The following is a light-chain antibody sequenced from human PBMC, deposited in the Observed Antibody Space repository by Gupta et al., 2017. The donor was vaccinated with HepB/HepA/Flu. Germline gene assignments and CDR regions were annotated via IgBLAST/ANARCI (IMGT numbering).Light chain of an antibody. Sequence: ELVMTQSPVTLSLSPGERATLSCRASQSIGSGLAWYQQTPGQTPSLLIYGASTTATDSPARFSGDAFGTYIVLTINDLHAEDSAFYYCQRYGGGYQIFGQGTRLEIK. CDR1: QSIGSG. J-gene: IGKJ2*01. CDR3: QRYGGGYQI. CDR2: GAS. V-gene: IGKV3D-15*01.